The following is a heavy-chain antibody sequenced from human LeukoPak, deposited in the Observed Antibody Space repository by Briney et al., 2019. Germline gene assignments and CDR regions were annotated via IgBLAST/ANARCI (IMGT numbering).Heavy chain of an antibody. V-gene: IGHV3-48*04. CDR2: ISDSGRTT. CDR1: GFTFSSYS. Sequence: GGSLRLSCAASGFTFSSYSMNWVRQAPGKGLEWVSYISDSGRTTFYADSVKGRFTISRDNAKNLLYPQMSSLRVEDTAVYYCASWAGNTQSDSWSGPFDYWGQGTLVTVSS. D-gene: IGHD3-3*01. J-gene: IGHJ4*02. CDR3: ASWAGNTQSDSWSGPFDY.